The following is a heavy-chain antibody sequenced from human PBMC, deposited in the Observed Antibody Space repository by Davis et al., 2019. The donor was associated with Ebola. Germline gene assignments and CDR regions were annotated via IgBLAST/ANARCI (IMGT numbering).Heavy chain of an antibody. CDR2: ITVAGGRT. D-gene: IGHD3-16*02. CDR1: GLTFSNYA. J-gene: IGHJ4*02. Sequence: PAGSLTLSCAVSGLTFSNYAMSWVRQPPGKGLEWVSGITVAGGRTYYADSVKGRFTISRDNSKYTLYLQMNSLRAEDTAIYYCAKDFSSDYLWGSFRHPFDYWGQGTLVTVSS. V-gene: IGHV3-23*01. CDR3: AKDFSSDYLWGSFRHPFDY.